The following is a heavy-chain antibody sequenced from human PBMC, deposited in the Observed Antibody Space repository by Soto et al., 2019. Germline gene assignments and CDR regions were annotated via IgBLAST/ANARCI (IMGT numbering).Heavy chain of an antibody. V-gene: IGHV4-59*11. Sequence: PSETLSLTCSVSGGSITSHYWTWIRQPPGKGLEWIGSIFYSGSANYNPSLQSRVTMSIDRSTNQFSLRLNFLTAADTAVYYCARDNWRPVADSIQIDYWGQGTLVTVSS. D-gene: IGHD6-19*01. J-gene: IGHJ4*02. CDR3: ARDNWRPVADSIQIDY. CDR1: GGSITSHY. CDR2: IFYSGSA.